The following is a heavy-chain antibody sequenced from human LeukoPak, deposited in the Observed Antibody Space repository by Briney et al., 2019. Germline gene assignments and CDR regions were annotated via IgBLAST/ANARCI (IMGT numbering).Heavy chain of an antibody. CDR2: IYYSGST. CDR1: GGSISSSSYY. CDR3: ARGKRDSSGWYGDFDY. D-gene: IGHD6-19*01. J-gene: IGHJ4*02. Sequence: SETLSLTCTVSGGSISSSSYYWSWIRQPPGKGLEWIGYIYYSGSTNYNPSLKSRVTISVDTSKNQFSLKLSSVTAADTAVYYCARGKRDSSGWYGDFDYWGQGTLVTVSS. V-gene: IGHV4-61*01.